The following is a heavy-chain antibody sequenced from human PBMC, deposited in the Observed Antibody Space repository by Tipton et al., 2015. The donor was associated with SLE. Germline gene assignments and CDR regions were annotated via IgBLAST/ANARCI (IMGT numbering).Heavy chain of an antibody. D-gene: IGHD3-16*01. J-gene: IGHJ3*02. CDR2: IYHSGST. Sequence: TLSLTCAVSGFSISSGYYLGWIRQPPGKGLECIGSIYHSGSTDYNPSLKSRLTISVDTSKNQISLKLRSVTAADTAVYYCARVRGGAFDIWGQGTMVTVSS. CDR1: GFSISSGYY. V-gene: IGHV4-38-2*01. CDR3: ARVRGGAFDI.